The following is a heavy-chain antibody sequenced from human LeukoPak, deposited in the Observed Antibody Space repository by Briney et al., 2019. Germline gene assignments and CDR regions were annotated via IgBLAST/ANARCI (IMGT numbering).Heavy chain of an antibody. V-gene: IGHV4-61*02. CDR1: GGSISSGSYY. CDR2: IYTSGST. Sequence: SQTLSLTXTVSGGSISSGSYYWSWIRQPAGKGLEWIGRIYTSGSTNYNPSLKSRVTISVDTSKNQFSLKLSSVTAADTAVYYCARSSSYVGYNWFDPWGQGTLVTVSS. CDR3: ARSSSYVGYNWFDP. J-gene: IGHJ5*02. D-gene: IGHD4-11*01.